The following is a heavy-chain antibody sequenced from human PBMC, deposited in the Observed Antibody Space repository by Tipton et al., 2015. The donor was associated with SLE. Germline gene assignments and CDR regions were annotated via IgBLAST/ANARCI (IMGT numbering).Heavy chain of an antibody. D-gene: IGHD2-15*01. V-gene: IGHV4-61*02. CDR3: ARVTYSCSGGSCYGFYFEY. Sequence: TLSLTCTVSGGSISSGGYHWNWIRQPAGKGLEWIGRIYATGGTYYNPSLQSRVTMSVDTSKNQFSLKLTSVTAADTAVYFCARVTYSCSGGSCYGFYFEYWGQGTLVTVSS. J-gene: IGHJ4*02. CDR1: GGSISSGGYH. CDR2: IYATGGT.